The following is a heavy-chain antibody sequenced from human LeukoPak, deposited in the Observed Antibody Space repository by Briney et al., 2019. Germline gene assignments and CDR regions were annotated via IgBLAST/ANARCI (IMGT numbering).Heavy chain of an antibody. CDR3: AKSDVTSIEAYYFVS. CDR1: GFTFDDYT. Sequence: GGSLRLSCAASGFTFDDYTMHWVRQTPGKGLEWISLISWDGFSTYYAASVKGRFTISRDNSKSSLYLQMDALTADDSGLYYCAKSDVTSIEAYYFVSWRQGPVLTLSS. J-gene: IGHJ4*02. D-gene: IGHD3-22*01. V-gene: IGHV3-43*01. CDR2: ISWDGFST.